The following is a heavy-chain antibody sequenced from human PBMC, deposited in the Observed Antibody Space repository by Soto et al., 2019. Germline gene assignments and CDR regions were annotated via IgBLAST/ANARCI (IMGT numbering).Heavy chain of an antibody. CDR1: GYTFTSYD. Sequence: QVQLVQSGAEVKKPGASVKVSCKASGYTFTSYDINWVRQATGQGLEWMGWMHPNSGNTGYAQKFQARATMPRNTSLSTADMELSSLRSEDTAVYYCAREITIFRVAPGWGQGTLVTVSS. CDR2: MHPNSGNT. V-gene: IGHV1-8*01. J-gene: IGHJ4*02. CDR3: AREITIFRVAPG. D-gene: IGHD3-3*01.